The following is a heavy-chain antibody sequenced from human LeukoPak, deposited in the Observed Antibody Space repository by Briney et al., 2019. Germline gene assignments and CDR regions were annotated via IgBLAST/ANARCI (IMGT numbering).Heavy chain of an antibody. J-gene: IGHJ5*02. Sequence: SETLSLTCTVSGGSISSYYWSWIRQPAGKGLEWIGRIYTSGSTNYNPSLKSRVTMSVDTSKNQFSLKLSSVTAADTAVYYCARGSSDYDFWSGFPNWFDPWGQGTLVTVSS. V-gene: IGHV4-4*07. CDR1: GGSISSYY. CDR2: IYTSGST. D-gene: IGHD3-3*01. CDR3: ARGSSDYDFWSGFPNWFDP.